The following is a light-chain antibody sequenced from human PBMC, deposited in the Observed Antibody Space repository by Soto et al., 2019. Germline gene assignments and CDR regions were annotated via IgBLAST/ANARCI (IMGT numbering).Light chain of an antibody. J-gene: IGKJ4*01. Sequence: EIVLTQSPATLSLSPGDRATLSCRASQSVGSYLGWYQQRPGQAPRLLIYDASNRATGIPARFSGSGSGTDFTLTISSLEHADFAGYYCQQRSDWPSTFGGGTKVEIK. V-gene: IGKV3-11*01. CDR2: DAS. CDR3: QQRSDWPST. CDR1: QSVGSY.